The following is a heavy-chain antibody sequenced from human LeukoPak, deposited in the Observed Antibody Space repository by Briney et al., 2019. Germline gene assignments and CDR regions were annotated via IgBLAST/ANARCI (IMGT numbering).Heavy chain of an antibody. CDR1: GFTFTNAW. CDR3: APDFLYRYYYDSYAL. V-gene: IGHV3-15*01. D-gene: IGHD3-22*01. Sequence: GGSLRLSCVASGFTFTNAWMSWVRQAPGKGLEWVGRIKSKSDAGTRGYAAPVKGTFTISRDDSKNTLYLQMNSLKTEDTAVYYCAPDFLYRYYYDSYALWGQGTLVTVSS. J-gene: IGHJ4*02. CDR2: IKSKSDAGTR.